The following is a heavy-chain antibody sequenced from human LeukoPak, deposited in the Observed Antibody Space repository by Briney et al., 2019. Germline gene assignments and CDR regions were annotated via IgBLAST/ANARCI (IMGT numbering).Heavy chain of an antibody. CDR2: IYYSGST. CDR1: GGSISSSSYY. Sequence: KPSETLSLTCTVSGGSISSSSYYWGWLRQPPGKGLEWIGSIYYSGSTYYNPSLKSRVTISVDTSKNQFSLKLSSVTAADTAVYYCARVRSSGWYDLDYWGQGTLVTVSS. D-gene: IGHD6-19*01. CDR3: ARVRSSGWYDLDY. V-gene: IGHV4-39*07. J-gene: IGHJ4*02.